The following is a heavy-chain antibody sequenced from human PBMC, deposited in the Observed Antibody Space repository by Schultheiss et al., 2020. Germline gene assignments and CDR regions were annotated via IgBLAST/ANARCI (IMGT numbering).Heavy chain of an antibody. CDR1: RFTFSTYG. CDR2: IRSKAA. D-gene: IGHD2-15*01. Sequence: GGSLRLSCAASRFTFSTYGMHWVRQAPGKGLEWVGRIRSKAALVKGRFTISRDDSKNTLYLQMNSLKTEDTAVYYCTTIDCSGGSCSHDYWGQGTLVTVSS. J-gene: IGHJ4*02. CDR3: TTIDCSGGSCSHDY. V-gene: IGHV3-15*01.